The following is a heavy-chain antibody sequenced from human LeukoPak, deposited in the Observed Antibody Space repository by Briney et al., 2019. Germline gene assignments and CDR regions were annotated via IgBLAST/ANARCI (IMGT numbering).Heavy chain of an antibody. CDR3: ARDRGWGYFDY. D-gene: IGHD3-16*01. CDR1: GGTFSSYA. J-gene: IGHJ4*02. CDR2: IIPIFGTA. V-gene: IGHV1-69*06. Sequence: SVKVSCKASGGTFSSYAISWVRQAPGQGLEWMGGIIPIFGTANYAQKFQGRVTITADKSTSTAYMELSSLRSEDTAVYYRARDRGWGYFDYWGQGTLVTVSS.